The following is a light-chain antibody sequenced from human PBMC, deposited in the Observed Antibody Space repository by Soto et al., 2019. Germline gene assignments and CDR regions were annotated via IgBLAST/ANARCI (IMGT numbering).Light chain of an antibody. Sequence: EIVLTQSPGTLSLSPGERATLSCRASQSVSSSYLAWYQQKPGQAPRLLIYGASSRATGIPDRFSGSGSGADFTLTISRLEPEDFAVYYCQQYGSSPRFNFGPGTTVDIK. J-gene: IGKJ3*01. V-gene: IGKV3-20*01. CDR3: QQYGSSPRFN. CDR1: QSVSSSY. CDR2: GAS.